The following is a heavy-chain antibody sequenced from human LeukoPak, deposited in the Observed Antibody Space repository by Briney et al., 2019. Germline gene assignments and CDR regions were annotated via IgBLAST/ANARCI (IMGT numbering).Heavy chain of an antibody. CDR3: ARDKSGSESDAFDF. CDR2: IYTSGST. J-gene: IGHJ3*01. Sequence: SQTLSLTCTVSGGSISSGSYYWSWIRQPAGKGLEWIGRIYTSGSTNYNPSLKSRVTISVATSKNQFSLKLSSVTAADTAVDYCARDKSGSESDAFDFWGQGTMVTVSS. V-gene: IGHV4-61*02. D-gene: IGHD1-26*01. CDR1: GGSISSGSYY.